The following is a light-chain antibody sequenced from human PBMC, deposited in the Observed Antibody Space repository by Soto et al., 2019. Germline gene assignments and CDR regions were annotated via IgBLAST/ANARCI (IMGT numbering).Light chain of an antibody. J-gene: IGLJ1*01. V-gene: IGLV4-69*01. CDR3: QTWGTGIHV. CDR1: SGHSSYA. CDR2: LNSDGSH. Sequence: QSVLTQSPSASASLGASVKLTCTLSSGHSSYAIAWHQQQPEKGPRYLVKLNSDGSHSKGDGIPDRFSGSSSGAERYLIISSLQSEDEADYYCQTWGTGIHVFGTGTKVTVL.